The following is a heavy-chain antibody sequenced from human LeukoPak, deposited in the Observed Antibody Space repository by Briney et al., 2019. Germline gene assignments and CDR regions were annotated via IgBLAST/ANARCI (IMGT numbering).Heavy chain of an antibody. CDR2: ISSSSSYI. Sequence: GGSLRLSCAASGFTFSSYWMSWVRQAPGKGLEWVSSISSSSSYIYYADSVKGRFTISRDNAKNSLYLQMNSLRAEDTAVYYCAREGPAVAFDYWGQGTLVTVSS. CDR3: AREGPAVAFDY. J-gene: IGHJ4*02. V-gene: IGHV3-21*01. D-gene: IGHD6-19*01. CDR1: GFTFSSYW.